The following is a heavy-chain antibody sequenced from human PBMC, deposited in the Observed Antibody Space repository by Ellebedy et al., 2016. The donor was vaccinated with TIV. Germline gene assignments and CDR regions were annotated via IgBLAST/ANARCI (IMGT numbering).Heavy chain of an antibody. CDR2: ISYDGSNK. J-gene: IGHJ6*03. V-gene: IGHV3-30-3*01. CDR3: ARDGSGYDPYYYYYMDV. Sequence: GESLKISCAASGFTFSSYAMHWVRQAPGKGLEWVAVISYDGSNKYYADSVKGRFTISRDNSKNTLYLQMNSLRAEDTAVYYCARDGSGYDPYYYYYMDVWGKGTTVTVSS. D-gene: IGHD5-12*01. CDR1: GFTFSSYA.